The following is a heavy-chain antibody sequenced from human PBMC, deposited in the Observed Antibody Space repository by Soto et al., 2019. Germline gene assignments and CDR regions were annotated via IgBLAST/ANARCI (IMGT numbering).Heavy chain of an antibody. CDR2: IYYSGST. V-gene: IGHV4-39*01. J-gene: IGHJ4*02. CDR1: GGSISSSSYY. CDR3: ARQLSSSWYPLNYFDY. Sequence: SETLSLTCTVSGGSISSSSYYWGWIRQPPGKGLECIGSIYYSGSTYYNPSLKSRVTISVDTSKNQFSLKLSSVTAADTAVYYCARQLSSSWYPLNYFDYWGQGTLVTVSS. D-gene: IGHD6-13*01.